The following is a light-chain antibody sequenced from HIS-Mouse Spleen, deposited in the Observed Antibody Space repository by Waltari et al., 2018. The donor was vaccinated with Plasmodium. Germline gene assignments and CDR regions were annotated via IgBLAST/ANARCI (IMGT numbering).Light chain of an antibody. CDR3: QAWDSSTWV. J-gene: IGLJ3*02. CDR1: KLGDKY. Sequence: SYELTQPPSVSVSPGQTAHITCAGDKLGDKYACWYQQKPGQSPVLVIYQDSKRPSGIPDRFSGSNSGNTATLTISGTQAMDEADYYCQAWDSSTWVFGGGTKLTVL. V-gene: IGLV3-1*01. CDR2: QDS.